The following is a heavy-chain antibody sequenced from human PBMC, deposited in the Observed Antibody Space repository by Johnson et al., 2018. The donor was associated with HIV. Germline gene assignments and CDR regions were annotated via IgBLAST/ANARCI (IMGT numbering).Heavy chain of an antibody. V-gene: IGHV3-66*01. CDR1: GFTVSSNY. J-gene: IGHJ3*02. CDR2: IYSGGST. Sequence: VQLVESGGGLAQPGGSLKVSCAASGFTVSSNYMSWVRQAPGKGLEWVSVIYSGGSTYYADSVKGRFTISRDNSKNTLYLQMNSLRAEDTAVYYCASLSSSLFGAFDIWGQGTMVTVSS. CDR3: ASLSSSLFGAFDI. D-gene: IGHD6-13*01.